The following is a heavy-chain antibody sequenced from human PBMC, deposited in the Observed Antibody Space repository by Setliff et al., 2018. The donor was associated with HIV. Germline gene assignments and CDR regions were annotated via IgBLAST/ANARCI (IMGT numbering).Heavy chain of an antibody. CDR3: VNTGYDGDYYYYYMDV. Sequence: SETLSLTCSVSGDSVIKNKFYWGWIRQAPAKGLEWIGTLYDTGRTYYNPALKSRVSIFVDTTKNEFSLNLRSVTTADTAVYFCVNTGYDGDYYYYYMDVWGKGTTVTVSS. D-gene: IGHD3-9*01. V-gene: IGHV4-39*01. J-gene: IGHJ6*03. CDR1: GDSVIKNKFY. CDR2: LYDTGRT.